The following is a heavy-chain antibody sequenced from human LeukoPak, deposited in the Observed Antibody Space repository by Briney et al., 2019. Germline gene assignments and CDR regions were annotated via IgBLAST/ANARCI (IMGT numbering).Heavy chain of an antibody. CDR3: ATLANYGSRNPVDY. D-gene: IGHD3-10*01. CDR2: ISGSGGST. CDR1: GFTFSSYA. Sequence: PGGSLRLSCAASGFTFSSYAMSWVRQAPGKGLEWVSAISGSGGSTYYADSVKGRFTISRDNSKNTLYLQMNSLRAEDTAVYYCATLANYGSRNPVDYWGQGTLVTVSS. J-gene: IGHJ4*02. V-gene: IGHV3-23*01.